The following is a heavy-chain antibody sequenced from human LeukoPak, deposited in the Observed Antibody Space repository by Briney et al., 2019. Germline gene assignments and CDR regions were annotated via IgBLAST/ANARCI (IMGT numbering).Heavy chain of an antibody. V-gene: IGHV3-21*01. Sequence: GGSLRLSCAASGFTFSSYSMNWVRQAPGKGLEWVSSISSSSSYIYYAGSVKGRFTISRDNAKNSLYLQMNSLRAEDTAVYYCARDRFYYGSGSYLKYFDYWGQGTLVTVSS. CDR2: ISSSSSYI. CDR3: ARDRFYYGSGSYLKYFDY. D-gene: IGHD3-10*01. J-gene: IGHJ4*02. CDR1: GFTFSSYS.